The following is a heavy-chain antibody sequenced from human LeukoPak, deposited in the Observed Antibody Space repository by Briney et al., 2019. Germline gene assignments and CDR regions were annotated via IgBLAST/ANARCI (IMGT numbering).Heavy chain of an antibody. V-gene: IGHV1-24*01. D-gene: IGHD2-2*01. CDR2: FDPEDGET. Sequence: ASVKVSCKVSGYTLTELSMHWVRQAPGKGLEWMGGFDPEDGETIYAQKFQGRVTMTEDTSTDTAYMELSSPRSEDTAVYYCATDGVTAAAMRWEYLQHWGQGTLVTVSS. CDR1: GYTLTELS. CDR3: ATDGVTAAAMRWEYLQH. J-gene: IGHJ1*01.